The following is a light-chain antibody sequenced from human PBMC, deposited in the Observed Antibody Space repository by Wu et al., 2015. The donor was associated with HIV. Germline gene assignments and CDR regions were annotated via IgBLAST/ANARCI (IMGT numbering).Light chain of an antibody. CDR2: GAS. CDR3: QQYNNWPPLT. V-gene: IGKV3-15*01. J-gene: IGKJ4*01. CDR1: HIITSN. Sequence: DIVLTQSPGTLSLSPGERATLSCRASHIITSNLAWYQQKPGQAPRLLIYGASTRATGIPARFSGSGSGTEFTLTISSLQSEDFAVYYCQQYNNWPPLTFGGGTKVEIK.